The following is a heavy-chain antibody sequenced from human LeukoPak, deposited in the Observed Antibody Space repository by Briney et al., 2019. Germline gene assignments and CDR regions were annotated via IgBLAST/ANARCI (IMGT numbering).Heavy chain of an antibody. Sequence: GSLRLSCAASEFTFSNYWMSWVRQPPGKGLEWIGEINHSGSTNYNPSLKSRVTISVDTSKNQFSLKLSSVTAADTAVYYCARRWLRAPYDYWGQGTLVTVSS. J-gene: IGHJ4*02. CDR3: ARRWLRAPYDY. V-gene: IGHV4-34*01. CDR1: EFTFSNYW. CDR2: INHSGST. D-gene: IGHD5-12*01.